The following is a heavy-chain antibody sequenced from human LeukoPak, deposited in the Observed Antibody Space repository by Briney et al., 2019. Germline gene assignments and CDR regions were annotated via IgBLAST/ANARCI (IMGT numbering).Heavy chain of an antibody. V-gene: IGHV1-18*01. CDR1: GYTFTRYG. CDR2: ICAYSGNT. CDR3: ARVLPPPDYSDSSGYVYYFDY. J-gene: IGHJ4*02. D-gene: IGHD3-22*01. Sequence: GASVKVSCKASGYTFTRYGISWVRQAAGQGVEGMGWICAYSGNTNYAQKLQGRVTMTTDTSTSTAYMELRSLRSDDTAVHYCARVLPPPDYSDSSGYVYYFDYWGQGTLVTVSS.